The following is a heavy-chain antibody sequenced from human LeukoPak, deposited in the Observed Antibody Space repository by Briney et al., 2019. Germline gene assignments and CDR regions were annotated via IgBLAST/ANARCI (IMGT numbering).Heavy chain of an antibody. CDR3: ARLGDIVVVPAAMTIDY. CDR2: FYYSGST. Sequence: SETLSLTCTVSGGSISRSRYYWGWVRQPPARGLEWNGCFYYSGSTYYNPSLKSRITISVDTSKNQFSLELSSVTAADTAVYYCARLGDIVVVPAAMTIDYWGQGTLVTVSS. V-gene: IGHV4-39*01. CDR1: GGSISRSRYY. J-gene: IGHJ4*02. D-gene: IGHD2-2*01.